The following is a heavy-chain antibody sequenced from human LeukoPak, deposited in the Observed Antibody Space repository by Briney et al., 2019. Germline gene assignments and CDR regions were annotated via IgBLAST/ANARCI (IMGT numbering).Heavy chain of an antibody. CDR3: ARSFYGGPWDY. CDR1: GGSISSYY. CDR2: IYTSGST. J-gene: IGHJ4*02. D-gene: IGHD4-23*01. V-gene: IGHV4-4*09. Sequence: SETLSLTCTVSGGSISSYYWSWIRQPPGKGLEWIGYIYTSGSTNYNPSLKSRVTISVDTSKNQFSPKLSSVTAADTAVYYCARSFYGGPWDYWGQGTLVTVSP.